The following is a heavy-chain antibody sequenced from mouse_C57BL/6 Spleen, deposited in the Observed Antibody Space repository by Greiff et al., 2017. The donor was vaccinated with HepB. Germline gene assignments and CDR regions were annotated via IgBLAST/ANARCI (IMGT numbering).Heavy chain of an antibody. CDR2: IYPGDGDT. D-gene: IGHD2-3*01. J-gene: IGHJ2*01. CDR1: GYAFSSSW. V-gene: IGHV1-82*01. Sequence: VQLQQSGPELVKPGASVKISCKASGYAFSSSWMNWVKQRPGKGLEWIGRIYPGDGDTNYNGKFKGKATLTADKSSSTAYMQLSSLTSEDSAVYFCARSPDGYYYFDYWGQGTTHTVSS. CDR3: ARSPDGYYYFDY.